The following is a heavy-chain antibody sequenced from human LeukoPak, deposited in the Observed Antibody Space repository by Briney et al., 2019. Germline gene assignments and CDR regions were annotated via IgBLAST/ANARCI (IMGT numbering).Heavy chain of an antibody. Sequence: GGSLRLSCEDSGFTFRSYEMNWVRQAPGKGLEWIAYLSSSGGAFSYADSVKGRFTISRDNAKKSLYLQMNSLRAEDTAVYYCARATTYDILTGFSDYWGQGTLVTVSS. CDR1: GFTFRSYE. J-gene: IGHJ4*02. CDR3: ARATTYDILTGFSDY. D-gene: IGHD3-9*01. V-gene: IGHV3-48*03. CDR2: LSSSGGAF.